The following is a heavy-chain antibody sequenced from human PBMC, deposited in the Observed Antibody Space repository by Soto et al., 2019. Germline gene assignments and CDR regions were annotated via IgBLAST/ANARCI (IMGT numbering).Heavy chain of an antibody. CDR2: ISAYNGNT. CDR3: ARSGQRHIVVVPAAPASYYYYYMDV. J-gene: IGHJ6*03. Sequence: ASVKVSCKASGYTFTSYGISWVRQAPGQGLEWMGWISAYNGNTNYAQKLQGRVTMTTDTSTSTAYMELRSLRSDDTAVYYCARSGQRHIVVVPAAPASYYYYYMDVWGKGTTVTVS. V-gene: IGHV1-18*01. CDR1: GYTFTSYG. D-gene: IGHD2-2*01.